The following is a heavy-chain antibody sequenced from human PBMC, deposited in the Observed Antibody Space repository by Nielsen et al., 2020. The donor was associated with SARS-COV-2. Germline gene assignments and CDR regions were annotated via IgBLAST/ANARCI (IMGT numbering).Heavy chain of an antibody. V-gene: IGHV4-34*01. CDR2: IYYSGST. D-gene: IGHD3-10*01. J-gene: IGHJ4*02. CDR3: AKSISGTRPL. Sequence: GSLRLSCAVYGGSFSGYYWSWIRQPPGKGLEWIGSIYYSGSTYYNPSLKSRVTISVDTSKNQFSLKLSSVTAADTAVYYCAKSISGTRPLWGQGTLVTVSS. CDR1: GGSFSGYY.